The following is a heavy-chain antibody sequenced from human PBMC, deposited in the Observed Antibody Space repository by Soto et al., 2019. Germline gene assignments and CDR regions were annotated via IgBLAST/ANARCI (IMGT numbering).Heavy chain of an antibody. V-gene: IGHV3-23*01. CDR1: GFTFSKYG. CDR3: ARGNGEDYFHGMDV. D-gene: IGHD7-27*01. CDR2: ISGSGGST. Sequence: GGSLRLSCAASGFTFSKYGMRWLRQAPGKGLEWVSAISGSGGSTYYADSVKGRFTISRDNAKNSLYLQMNSLRDEDTAVYYCARGNGEDYFHGMDVWGQGTTVTVSS. J-gene: IGHJ6*02.